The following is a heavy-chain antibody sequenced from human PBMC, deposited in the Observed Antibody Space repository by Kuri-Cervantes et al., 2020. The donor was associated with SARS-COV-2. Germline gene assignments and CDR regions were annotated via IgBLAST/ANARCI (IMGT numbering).Heavy chain of an antibody. CDR3: ARDYSSWYKGPFDY. J-gene: IGHJ4*02. CDR1: GFTFSSYG. Sequence: GESLKISCAASGFTFSSYGMHWVRQAPGKGLEWVAVIWYDGSNKYYADSVKGRFTISRDNSKNTLYLQMNSLRPEDTAVYYCARDYSSWYKGPFDYWGQGTLVTVSS. D-gene: IGHD6-13*01. CDR2: IWYDGSNK. V-gene: IGHV3-33*01.